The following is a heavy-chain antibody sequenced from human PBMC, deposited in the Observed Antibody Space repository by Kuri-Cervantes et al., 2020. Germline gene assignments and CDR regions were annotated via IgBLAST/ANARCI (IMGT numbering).Heavy chain of an antibody. V-gene: IGHV1-69*06. J-gene: IGHJ5*02. CDR1: GGTFSSYA. CDR2: IIPIFGTA. Sequence: SVKVSCKASGGTFSSYAISWARQAPGQGLEWMGGIIPIFGTANYAQKFQGRVTITADKSTSTAYMELSSLRSEDTAVYYCARLLAAPNNWFDLWGQGTLVTVSS. D-gene: IGHD2-15*01. CDR3: ARLLAAPNNWFDL.